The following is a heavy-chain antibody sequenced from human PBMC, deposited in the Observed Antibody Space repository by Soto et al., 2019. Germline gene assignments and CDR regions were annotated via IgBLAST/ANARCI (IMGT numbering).Heavy chain of an antibody. CDR3: ARGYYDILTGYYSDY. D-gene: IGHD3-9*01. Sequence: EVQLVESGGGLVKPGGSLRLSCAASGFTFSSYSMNWVRQAPGKGLEWVSSISSSSSYIYYADSVKGRFTISRDNAKNSLYLQMNSLRAEDTAVYYCARGYYDILTGYYSDYWCQGTLVTGSS. J-gene: IGHJ4*02. CDR2: ISSSSSYI. V-gene: IGHV3-21*01. CDR1: GFTFSSYS.